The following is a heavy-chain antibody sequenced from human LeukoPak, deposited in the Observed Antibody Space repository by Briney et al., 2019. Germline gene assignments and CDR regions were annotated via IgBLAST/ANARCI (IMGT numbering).Heavy chain of an antibody. Sequence: ASVKVSCKAPGYTFTSYDINWVRQATGQGLEWMGWMNPNSGNIGFAQKFQGRVTMTRNTSVSTAYMELSRLRSDDTAVYYCARALGYCSSTSCSWGQGTLVTVSS. CDR2: MNPNSGNI. CDR1: GYTFTSYD. J-gene: IGHJ4*02. V-gene: IGHV1-8*01. D-gene: IGHD2-2*01. CDR3: ARALGYCSSTSCS.